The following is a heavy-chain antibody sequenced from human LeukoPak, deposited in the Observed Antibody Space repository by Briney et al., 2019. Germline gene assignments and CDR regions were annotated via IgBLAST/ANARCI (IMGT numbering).Heavy chain of an antibody. V-gene: IGHV4-39*01. CDR2: IYYSGST. Sequence: PSETLSLTCTVSGGSISSSSYYWGWIRQPPGKGLEWIGSIYYSGSTYYNPSLKSRVTISVDTSKNQFSLKLSSVTAADTAVYYCARTYYDSSGYYRNDAFDIWGQGTVVTVSS. CDR1: GGSISSSSYY. CDR3: ARTYYDSSGYYRNDAFDI. D-gene: IGHD3-22*01. J-gene: IGHJ3*02.